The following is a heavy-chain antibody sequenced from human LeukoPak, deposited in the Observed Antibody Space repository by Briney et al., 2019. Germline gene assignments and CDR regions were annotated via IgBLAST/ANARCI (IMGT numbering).Heavy chain of an antibody. CDR2: IYTSGST. D-gene: IGHD6-19*01. V-gene: IGHV4-4*09. CDR3: ARLRYSSGTNNWFDP. Sequence: PSETLSLTCTVSGGSISSYYWSWIRQPPGKGLEWIGYIYTSGSTNYNPSLKSRVTMSVDTSKNQFSLKLSSVTAADTAVYYCARLRYSSGTNNWFDPWGQGTLVTVSS. CDR1: GGSISSYY. J-gene: IGHJ5*02.